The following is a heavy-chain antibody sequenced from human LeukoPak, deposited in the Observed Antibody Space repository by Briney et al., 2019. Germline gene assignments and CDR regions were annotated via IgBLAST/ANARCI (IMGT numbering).Heavy chain of an antibody. CDR2: INTNSGGT. CDR1: GYTFTGYY. V-gene: IGHV1-2*02. J-gene: IGHJ6*02. Sequence: ASLWASSTASGYTFTGYYMHSGRQAPGQRLEWMGWINTNSGGTNYTQTFQGRVTMTRATSISTAYMELSRLRSDDTAVYYCARDSHDYHYYDGMDDWGQGTTVTVSS. CDR3: ARDSHDYHYYDGMDD.